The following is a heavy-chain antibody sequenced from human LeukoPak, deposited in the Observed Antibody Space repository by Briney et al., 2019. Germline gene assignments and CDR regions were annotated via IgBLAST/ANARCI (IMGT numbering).Heavy chain of an antibody. CDR2: ISGSGGST. CDR1: GFTFSSYA. CDR3: AKEEWELRGTYFDY. V-gene: IGHV3-23*01. Sequence: PGGSLRLSCAASGFTFSSYAMSWVRQAPGRGLEWVSAISGSGGSTYYADSVKGRFTISRGNSKNTLYLQMNSLRAEDTAVYYCAKEEWELRGTYFDYWGQGTLVTVSS. J-gene: IGHJ4*02. D-gene: IGHD1-26*01.